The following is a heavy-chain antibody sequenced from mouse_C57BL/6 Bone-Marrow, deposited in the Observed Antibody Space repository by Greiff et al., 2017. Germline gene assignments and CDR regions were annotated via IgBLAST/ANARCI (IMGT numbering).Heavy chain of an antibody. CDR1: GYTFTSYG. CDR2: IYPRSGNT. D-gene: IGHD2-1*01. V-gene: IGHV1-81*01. Sequence: VQLQQSGAELARPGASVKLSCKASGYTFTSYGISWVKQRTGQGLEWIGEIYPRSGNTYYNEKFKGKATLSADKSSSTAYMELRSLTSEDSAVYFCARRNYVNYFDYWGQGTTLTVSS. CDR3: ARRNYVNYFDY. J-gene: IGHJ2*01.